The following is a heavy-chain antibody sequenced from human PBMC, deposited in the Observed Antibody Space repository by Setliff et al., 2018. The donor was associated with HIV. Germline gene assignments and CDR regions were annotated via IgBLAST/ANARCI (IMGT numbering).Heavy chain of an antibody. J-gene: IGHJ4*02. CDR1: GHSITSDYQ. CDR3: VRVDYGDYDFDY. CDR2: IYHSGST. D-gene: IGHD4-17*01. Sequence: SETLSLTCTVSGHSITSDYQWGWIRQPPGKGLEWIGGIYHSGSTYYNPSLKSRVTISVDTTKGQISLKLISVTAADTAVFYCVRVDYGDYDFDYWGQGTLVTVSS. V-gene: IGHV4-38-2*02.